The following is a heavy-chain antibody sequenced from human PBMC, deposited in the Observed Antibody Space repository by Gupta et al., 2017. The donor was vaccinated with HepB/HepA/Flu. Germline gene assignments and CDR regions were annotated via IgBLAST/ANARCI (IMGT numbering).Heavy chain of an antibody. CDR1: GFPFSSYW. J-gene: IGHJ4*02. CDR3: ARDRGMRFDYFDY. V-gene: IGHV3-7*01. D-gene: IGHD3-10*01. CDR2: IKQDGSEK. Sequence: EVQLVESGGGLVQPGGSLRLSCAASGFPFSSYWMSWVRQAPGKGLEWVANIKQDGSEKYYVDSVKGRFTISRDNAKNSLYLQMNSLRAEDTAVYYCARDRGMRFDYFDYWGQGTLVTVSS.